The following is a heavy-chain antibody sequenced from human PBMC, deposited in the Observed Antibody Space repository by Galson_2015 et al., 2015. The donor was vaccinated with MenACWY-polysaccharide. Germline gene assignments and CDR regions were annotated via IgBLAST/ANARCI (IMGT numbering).Heavy chain of an antibody. CDR1: GGSISNYY. CDR3: ARGVPTVVTTGGDNAFHI. V-gene: IGHV4-4*07. D-gene: IGHD4-23*01. CDR2: IHTSGRT. J-gene: IGHJ3*02. Sequence: LTCTVSGGSISNYYWSWIRRPAGKGLEWIGRIHTSGRTNYNPSLQTRLTMSVDTSKNQFSRTLSSVTAADAAVYYCARGVPTVVTTGGDNAFHIWGQGTMVTVSS.